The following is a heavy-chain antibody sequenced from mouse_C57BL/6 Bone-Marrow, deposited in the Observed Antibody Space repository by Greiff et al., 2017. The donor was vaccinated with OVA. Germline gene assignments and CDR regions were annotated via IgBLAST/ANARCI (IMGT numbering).Heavy chain of an antibody. J-gene: IGHJ3*01. CDR3: TYYSNFFAY. CDR1: GFNIKDDY. Sequence: EVQRVESGAELVRPGASVKLSCTASGFNIKDDYMHWVKQRPEQGLEWIGWIDPENGDTEYASKFQGKATITADTSSNTAYLQLSSLTSEDTAVYYCTYYSNFFAYWGQGTLVTVSA. D-gene: IGHD2-5*01. CDR2: IDPENGDT. V-gene: IGHV14-4*01.